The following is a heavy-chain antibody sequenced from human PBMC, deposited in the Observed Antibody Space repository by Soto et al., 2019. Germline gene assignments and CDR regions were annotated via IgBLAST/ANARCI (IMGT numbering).Heavy chain of an antibody. CDR1: GFTFRDYS. D-gene: IGHD2-15*01. CDR2: ISGSSNTI. J-gene: IGHJ4*02. V-gene: IGHV3-48*02. Sequence: EVQMLESGGSLVQPWGYLRLSCATSGFTFRDYSINWVRQAPGQGLEWVSYISGSSNTIYYADSVKGRCTISRDNAKNSLYLQMTSLRDQDTAVYVCASGITSSGGPCHWVQGTMVTVSS. CDR3: ASGITSSGGPCH.